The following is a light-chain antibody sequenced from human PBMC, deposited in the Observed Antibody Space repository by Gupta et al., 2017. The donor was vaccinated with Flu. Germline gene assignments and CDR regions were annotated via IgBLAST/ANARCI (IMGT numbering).Light chain of an antibody. CDR2: GTS. V-gene: IGKV3-20*01. Sequence: GTLSLSPGERGTLSCRAGESIDRNFLVWYQQKPGQAPRVLIYGTSSRAPGIPDRFSGGGSGTDFTLTINRLEPEESGFSYCHQYKNSPYTFGQGTKVEIK. J-gene: IGKJ2*01. CDR3: HQYKNSPYT. CDR1: ESIDRNF.